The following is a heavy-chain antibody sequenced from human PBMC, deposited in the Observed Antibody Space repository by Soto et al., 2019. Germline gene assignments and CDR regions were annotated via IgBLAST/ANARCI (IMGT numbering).Heavy chain of an antibody. Sequence: GGSLRLSCAASGFTFSHYVLIWVRQAPGRGLEWVSSISGSGSSVYLADSVRGRFTMSRDLSRNTVSLQMNRLRAEDTAIYYCAKVRASYLSASYFYYGLDVWGQGTTVTVSS. J-gene: IGHJ6*02. CDR1: GFTFSHYV. CDR3: AKVRASYLSASYFYYGLDV. V-gene: IGHV3-23*01. CDR2: ISGSGSSV. D-gene: IGHD3-10*01.